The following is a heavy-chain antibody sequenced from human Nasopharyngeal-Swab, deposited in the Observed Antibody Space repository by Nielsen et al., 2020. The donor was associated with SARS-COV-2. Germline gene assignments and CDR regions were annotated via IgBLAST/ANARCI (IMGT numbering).Heavy chain of an antibody. Sequence: GGSLRLSCAASEFSISSYTMDWVRQTPGKGLEWVSSISSTSTYITYADSVKGRFTVARDNAKNALFLQMDSLRDEDTAVYYCARDASSSWYRLGNWYFDLWGRGTLVTVSS. D-gene: IGHD6-13*01. CDR1: EFSISSYT. J-gene: IGHJ2*01. CDR3: ARDASSSWYRLGNWYFDL. CDR2: ISSTSTYI. V-gene: IGHV3-21*01.